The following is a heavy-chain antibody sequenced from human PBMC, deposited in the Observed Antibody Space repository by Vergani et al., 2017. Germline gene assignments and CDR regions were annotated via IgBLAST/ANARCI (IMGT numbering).Heavy chain of an antibody. V-gene: IGHV4-59*01. D-gene: IGHD2-15*01. CDR1: GASIDSFY. J-gene: IGHJ2*01. Sequence: QVQLRESGPGLVKPSDTLSLKCSVSGASIDSFYWSWLRQSPGKGLEWIGYVFRYGNVNYNPSFNFRAAIDTSNNQLSLRLSSVTAADTAVYYCARDFGGEWYFDLWGRGTFVTVSS. CDR2: VFRYGNV. CDR3: ARDFGGEWYFDL.